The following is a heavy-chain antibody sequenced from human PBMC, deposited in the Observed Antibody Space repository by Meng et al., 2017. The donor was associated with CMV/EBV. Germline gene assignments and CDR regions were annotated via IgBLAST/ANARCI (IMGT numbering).Heavy chain of an antibody. V-gene: IGHV4-34*01. J-gene: IGHJ6*02. D-gene: IGHD2-2*01. CDR2: INHSGST. CDR3: ARGRGFCSSTSCYSRYYYYYGMDV. CDR1: GGSFSGHY. Sequence: ETLSLTCAVYGGSFSGHYWSWIRQPPGKGLEWIGEINHSGSTNYNPSLKSRVTISVDTSKNQFSLKLSSVTAADTAVYYCARGRGFCSSTSCYSRYYYYYGMDVWGQGTTVTVSS.